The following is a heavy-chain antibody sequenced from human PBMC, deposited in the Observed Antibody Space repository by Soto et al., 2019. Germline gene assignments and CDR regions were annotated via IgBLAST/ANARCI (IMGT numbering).Heavy chain of an antibody. V-gene: IGHV2-5*02. CDR3: AIRQSIMIRGAKAFDI. CDR1: GFSLITTGAG. CDR2: IYWDGEK. Sequence: QITLKESGPTLVQPTQTLTLTCSFSGFSLITTGAGVGWIRQPPGKAPEWLALIYWDGEKRYSPALKSRLTITKDSSKNQVVLTMTNMDPVHTATYCCAIRQSIMIRGAKAFDIWGQGTFLSVSS. D-gene: IGHD3-16*01. J-gene: IGHJ3*02.